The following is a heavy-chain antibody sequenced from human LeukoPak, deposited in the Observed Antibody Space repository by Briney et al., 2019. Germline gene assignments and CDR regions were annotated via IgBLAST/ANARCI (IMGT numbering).Heavy chain of an antibody. CDR1: GFSLSTYT. J-gene: IGHJ4*02. CDR2: ISSSSTYI. CDR3: ARGPQWLIDY. D-gene: IGHD6-19*01. V-gene: IGHV3-21*01. Sequence: GGSLRLSCAASGFSLSTYTMNWVRQAPGKGLEWVSSISSSSTYIYYADSMKGRFTISRDNAKNSLYLQMNSLRAEDTAVYYCARGPQWLIDYWGQGTLVTVSS.